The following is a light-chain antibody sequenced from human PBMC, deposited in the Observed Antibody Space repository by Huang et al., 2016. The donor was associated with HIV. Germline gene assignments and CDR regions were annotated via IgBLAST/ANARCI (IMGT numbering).Light chain of an antibody. CDR2: DAC. CDR3: QQRSAWPRT. V-gene: IGKV3-11*01. Sequence: EIVLTQSPATLSLSPGESATLSCRTSQSVLSHLAWYQQRPGQAPRLLIYDACNRATGVSARFNGSGSGTDFALTISSLEPDDFAVYYCQQRSAWPRTFGQGTKLEI. CDR1: QSVLSH. J-gene: IGKJ2*01.